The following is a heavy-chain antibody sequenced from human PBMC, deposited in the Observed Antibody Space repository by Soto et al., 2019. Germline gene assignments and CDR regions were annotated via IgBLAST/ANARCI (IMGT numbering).Heavy chain of an antibody. CDR3: ARLYCTSSTCDSWFDP. CDR1: GYTFTTFW. D-gene: IGHD2-2*01. Sequence: GESLKISCXGFGYTFTTFWISWVRQMPGRGLEWMGRIDPSDSYTNYSPSFQGHVTISVDKSISTAYLQWGSLKASDTAMYYCARLYCTSSTCDSWFDPWGQGTLVTVSS. CDR2: IDPSDSYT. J-gene: IGHJ5*02. V-gene: IGHV5-10-1*01.